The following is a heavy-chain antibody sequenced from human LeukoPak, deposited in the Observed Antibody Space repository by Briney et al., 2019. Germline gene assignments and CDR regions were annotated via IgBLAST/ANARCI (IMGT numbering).Heavy chain of an antibody. V-gene: IGHV4-61*02. Sequence: SQTLSLTCTVSGGSISSGSYYWSWIRQPAGKGLEWIGRIYTSGSTNYNPSLKSRVTISVDTSKNQFSLKLSSVTAADTAVYYCARLDSDLDAFDIWGQGTMVTVSS. CDR3: ARLDSDLDAFDI. CDR1: GGSISSGSYY. J-gene: IGHJ3*02. CDR2: IYTSGST.